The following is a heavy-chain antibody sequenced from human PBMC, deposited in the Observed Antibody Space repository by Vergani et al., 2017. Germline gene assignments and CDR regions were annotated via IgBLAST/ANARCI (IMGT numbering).Heavy chain of an antibody. V-gene: IGHV3-33*03. Sequence: QVQLVESGGGVVQPGRSLRLSCAASGFTFSHLGMHWVRQPPGRGLEWVAVIWYDGSKKYYGDSVKGRFSISRDNSKNTLYLQMNSLRVEDTAVYYCARWGNEKRLDSWGQGTLVTVSS. D-gene: IGHD1-1*01. CDR1: GFTFSHLG. CDR3: ARWGNEKRLDS. J-gene: IGHJ5*01. CDR2: IWYDGSKK.